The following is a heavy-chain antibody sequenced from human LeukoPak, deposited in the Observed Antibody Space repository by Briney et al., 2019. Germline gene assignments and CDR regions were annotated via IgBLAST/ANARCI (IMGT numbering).Heavy chain of an antibody. CDR2: IYPRDSRT. D-gene: IGHD6-13*01. CDR1: GYSFTSYW. J-gene: IGHJ1*01. V-gene: IGHV5-51*01. Sequence: GESLKISRKGSGYSFTSYWIAWVRQMPGKGLEWMGVIYPRDSRTTYSPSFQDQVTISADKSISTAYLQWSSLQASDTAMYYCATVPRIPAVGNTEYFQYWGQGTLVTVSS. CDR3: ATVPRIPAVGNTEYFQY.